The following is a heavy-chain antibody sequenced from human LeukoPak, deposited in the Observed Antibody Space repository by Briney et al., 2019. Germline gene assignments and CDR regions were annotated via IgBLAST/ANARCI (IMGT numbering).Heavy chain of an antibody. CDR3: ARYYDSSGYYYEASWFDP. V-gene: IGHV4-4*07. J-gene: IGHJ5*02. Sequence: KPSETLSLTCTVSGGSISSYYWSWIRQPAGKGLEWIGRIYTSGSTNYNPSLKSRVTMSVDTSKNQFSLKLSSVTAADTAVYYCARYYDSSGYYYEASWFDPWGQGTLVTVSS. D-gene: IGHD3-22*01. CDR2: IYTSGST. CDR1: GGSISSYY.